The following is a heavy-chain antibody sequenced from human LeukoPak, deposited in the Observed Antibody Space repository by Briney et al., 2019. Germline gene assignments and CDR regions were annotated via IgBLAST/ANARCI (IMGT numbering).Heavy chain of an antibody. CDR3: AGGTGVFDY. CDR2: TYYRSKWYN. CDR1: GDSVSSNSAA. J-gene: IGHJ4*02. V-gene: IGHV6-1*01. D-gene: IGHD7-27*01. Sequence: SQTLSLTCAISGDSVSSNSAAWNWFRQSPSRGLEWLGRTYYRSKWYNDYAVSVKSRITINPDTSKNQISLQLNSVTPEDTAVCYCAGGTGVFDYWGQGTLVTVSS.